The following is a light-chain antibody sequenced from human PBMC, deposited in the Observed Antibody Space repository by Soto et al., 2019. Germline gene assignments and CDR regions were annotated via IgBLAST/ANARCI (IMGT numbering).Light chain of an antibody. CDR2: GAS. V-gene: IGKV3-20*01. J-gene: IGKJ1*01. Sequence: EIVLTQSPGTLSLSPGERATLSCRASQSVSKYLARYQQKPGQAPRVLIYGASSRATGIPDRFSGSGSGTDFTLTISRLEPEDFAVYYCQHYGSSPWTFGQGTKVEIK. CDR1: QSVSKY. CDR3: QHYGSSPWT.